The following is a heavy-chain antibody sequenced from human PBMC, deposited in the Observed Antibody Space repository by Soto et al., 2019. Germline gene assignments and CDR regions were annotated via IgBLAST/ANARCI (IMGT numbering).Heavy chain of an antibody. CDR1: GGTVSRSC. Sequence: VKISGNGCGGTVSRSCFGSVHPQPGKGLEWMGITYPGDSDTRYSPSFQGQVTISADKSISTAYLQWSSLKASDTAMYYCAAYRGSFYYGLDVCGQGPTV. CDR2: TYPGDSDT. V-gene: IGHV5-51*07. J-gene: IGHJ6*01. D-gene: IGHD1-26*01. CDR3: AAYRGSFYYGLDV.